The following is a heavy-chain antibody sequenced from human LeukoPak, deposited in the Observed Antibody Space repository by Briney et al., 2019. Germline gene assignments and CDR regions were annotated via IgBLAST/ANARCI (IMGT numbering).Heavy chain of an antibody. V-gene: IGHV4-61*02. Sequence: SQTLSLTCTVSGDSISSGNYYWSWIRQPAGKGLEWIGRIYTSGSTNYNPSLKSRVTISVDTSKNQFSLKLSSVTAADTAVYYCARGEYRLLFSYWGQGTLVTVSS. CDR1: GDSISSGNYY. CDR3: ARGEYRLLFSY. D-gene: IGHD2-2*01. CDR2: IYTSGST. J-gene: IGHJ4*02.